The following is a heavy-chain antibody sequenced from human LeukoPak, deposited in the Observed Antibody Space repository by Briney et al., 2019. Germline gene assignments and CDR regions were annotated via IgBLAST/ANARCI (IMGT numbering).Heavy chain of an antibody. CDR2: IYSGGST. CDR1: GLTVSSNY. D-gene: IGHD3-10*01. Sequence: GGSLRLSCAASGLTVSSNYMSWVRQAPGKGLEWVSVIYSGGSTYYADSVKGRFTFSRDNSKNTLYLQMNSLRPEDTAVYYCAKVPYGSGSYYLFDYWGQGTLVTVSS. CDR3: AKVPYGSGSYYLFDY. J-gene: IGHJ4*02. V-gene: IGHV3-53*01.